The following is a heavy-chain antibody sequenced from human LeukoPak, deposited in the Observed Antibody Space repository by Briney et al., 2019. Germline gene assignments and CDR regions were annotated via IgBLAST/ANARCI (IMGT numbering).Heavy chain of an antibody. J-gene: IGHJ4*02. V-gene: IGHV3-23*01. CDR3: AKGDKRITMIVVVIPFDY. Sequence: GGSLRLSCAASGFTFSSYAMRWVRQAPGKGLEWVSAISGSGGSTYYADSVKGRFTISRDNSKNTLYLQMNSLRAEDTAVYYCAKGDKRITMIVVVIPFDYWGQGTLVTVSS. CDR2: ISGSGGST. D-gene: IGHD3-22*01. CDR1: GFTFSSYA.